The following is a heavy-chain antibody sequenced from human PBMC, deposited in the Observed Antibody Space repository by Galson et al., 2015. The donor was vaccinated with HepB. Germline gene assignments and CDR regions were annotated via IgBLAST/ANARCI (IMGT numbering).Heavy chain of an antibody. J-gene: IGHJ6*03. V-gene: IGHV3-49*03. D-gene: IGHD2-2*01. CDR1: GFTFGDYA. CDR2: IRSKAYGGTT. CDR3: SNHGSYQDYYYYMDV. Sequence: SLRLSCAASGFTFGDYAMSWFRQAPGKGLEWVGFIRSKAYGGTTEYAASVKGRFTISRDDSKSIAYLQMNSLKTEDTAVYYCSNHGSYQDYYYYMDVWGKGTTVTVSS.